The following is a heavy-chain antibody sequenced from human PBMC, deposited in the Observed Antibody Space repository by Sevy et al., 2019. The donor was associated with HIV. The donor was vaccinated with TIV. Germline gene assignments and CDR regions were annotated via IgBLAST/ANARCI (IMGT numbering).Heavy chain of an antibody. CDR2: INPNSGGT. CDR1: GYTFTGYY. D-gene: IGHD5-18*01. V-gene: IGHV1-2*02. Sequence: ASVKVSCKASGYTFTGYYMHWVRQAPGQGLEWMGWINPNSGGTNYAQKFQGRVTMTRDTSISTAYMELSRLRSDDTAVYYCAREFRSYGKVFVYWGQGTLVTLSS. J-gene: IGHJ4*02. CDR3: AREFRSYGKVFVY.